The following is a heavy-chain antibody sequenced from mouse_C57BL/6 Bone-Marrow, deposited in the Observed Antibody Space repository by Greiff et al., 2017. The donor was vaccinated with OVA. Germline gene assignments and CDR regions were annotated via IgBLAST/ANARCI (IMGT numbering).Heavy chain of an antibody. V-gene: IGHV1-61*01. CDR2: IYPSDSET. CDR3: ARGRWLPFAY. CDR1: GYTFTSYW. J-gene: IGHJ3*01. Sequence: VQLQQPGAELVRPGSSVKLSCKASGYTFTSYWMDWVKQRPGQGLEWIGNIYPSDSETHYNQKFKGKATLTVDKSSSTAYMQLSSLTSEDSEVYYCARGRWLPFAYWGQGTLVTVSA. D-gene: IGHD2-3*01.